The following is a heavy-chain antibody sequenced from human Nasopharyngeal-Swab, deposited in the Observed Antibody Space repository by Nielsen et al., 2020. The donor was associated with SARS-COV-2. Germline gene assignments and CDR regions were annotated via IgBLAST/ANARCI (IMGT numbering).Heavy chain of an antibody. V-gene: IGHV3-23*01. Sequence: GESLKISCAASGFTFSSYAMSWVRQAPGKGLEWVSAISGSGGSTYYADSVKGRFTISRDNSKNTLYLQMNSLRAEDTAVYYCATPGERDGYNGGDAFDIWGQGTMVTASS. J-gene: IGHJ3*02. CDR3: ATPGERDGYNGGDAFDI. D-gene: IGHD5-24*01. CDR1: GFTFSSYA. CDR2: ISGSGGST.